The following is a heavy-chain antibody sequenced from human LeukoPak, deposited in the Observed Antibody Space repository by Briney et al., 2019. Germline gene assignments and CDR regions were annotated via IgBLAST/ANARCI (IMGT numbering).Heavy chain of an antibody. CDR3: AKGLAAALYYYYGMDV. V-gene: IGHV3-23*01. CDR2: MSGSGGST. J-gene: IGHJ6*02. Sequence: GGSLRLPCAASGFTLSSYAMSWVRQAPGKGLEWVSAMSGSGGSTYYAHSVKGRFTISRDNSKNTLYLQMNSLRAEDTAVYYCAKGLAAALYYYYGMDVWGQGTTVTVSS. CDR1: GFTLSSYA. D-gene: IGHD6-13*01.